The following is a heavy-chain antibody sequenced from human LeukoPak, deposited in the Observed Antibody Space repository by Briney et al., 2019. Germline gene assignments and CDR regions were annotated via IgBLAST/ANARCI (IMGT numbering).Heavy chain of an antibody. CDR1: GFTFSYYG. Sequence: GGSLRLSCAASGFTFSYYGMHWARQAPGKGLEWVAFIRYDGSYKYYADSVKGRFTISRDNSKNTLYLQMNSLRAGDTAVYYCAKPRAYYGSGSSEFDYWGQGTLVTVSS. CDR2: IRYDGSYK. J-gene: IGHJ4*02. CDR3: AKPRAYYGSGSSEFDY. V-gene: IGHV3-30*02. D-gene: IGHD3-10*01.